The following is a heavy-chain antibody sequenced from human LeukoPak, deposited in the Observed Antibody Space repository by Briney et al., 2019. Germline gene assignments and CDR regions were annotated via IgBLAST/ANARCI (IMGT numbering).Heavy chain of an antibody. CDR2: IYTSGTT. J-gene: IGHJ4*02. CDR3: ARDRPIDY. Sequence: PGGSLRLSCAASGFTVSSNYMSWVRQAPGKGLEWVSSIYTSGTTYFADSVKGRFTISRDNSKNTLYLQMNSLRVDDTAVHYCARDRPIDYWGQGTLVTVSS. V-gene: IGHV3-66*01. CDR1: GFTVSSNY.